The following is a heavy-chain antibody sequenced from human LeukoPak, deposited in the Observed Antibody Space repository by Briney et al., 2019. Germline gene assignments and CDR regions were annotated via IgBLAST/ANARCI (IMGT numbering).Heavy chain of an antibody. CDR1: GFTFSSYA. Sequence: GGSLRLSCAASGFTFSSYAMSWVRQAPGKGLEWVSGISWNSGSIGYADSVKGRFTISRDNAKNSLYLQMNSLRAEDTALYYCAKGYCSSTSCYDFDYWGQGTLVTVSS. D-gene: IGHD2-2*01. J-gene: IGHJ4*02. V-gene: IGHV3-9*01. CDR2: ISWNSGSI. CDR3: AKGYCSSTSCYDFDY.